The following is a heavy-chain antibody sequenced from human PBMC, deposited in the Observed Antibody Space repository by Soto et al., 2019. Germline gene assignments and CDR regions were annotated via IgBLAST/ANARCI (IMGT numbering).Heavy chain of an antibody. CDR1: GGSISSNY. J-gene: IGHJ6*02. V-gene: IGHV4-59*01. CDR2: IFHSGST. CDR3: ARVDYDCVSGSSPSKDGMDV. D-gene: IGHD3-3*01. Sequence: TLSLTYTVSGGSISSNYWSWIRQPPGKGLEWIGYIFHSGSTTYNPSLKSRVTMSVDTSKNQFSLNLSSVTAADTAVYYCARVDYDCVSGSSPSKDGMDVWAQGTTVTLSS.